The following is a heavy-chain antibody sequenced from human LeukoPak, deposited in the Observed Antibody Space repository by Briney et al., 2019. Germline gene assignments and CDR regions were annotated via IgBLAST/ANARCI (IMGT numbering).Heavy chain of an antibody. Sequence: GGSLRLSCAASGFTFSNYDMTWVRQTPGKGLDWVSYIDSNSRGIYYADSVKGRFTISRDNAKDSLYLQMNSLRGEDTAVYFCARGWHFYDSSVYFFDYWGQGTLVTVSS. D-gene: IGHD3-22*01. CDR2: IDSNSRGI. CDR3: ARGWHFYDSSVYFFDY. V-gene: IGHV3-48*01. CDR1: GFTFSNYD. J-gene: IGHJ4*02.